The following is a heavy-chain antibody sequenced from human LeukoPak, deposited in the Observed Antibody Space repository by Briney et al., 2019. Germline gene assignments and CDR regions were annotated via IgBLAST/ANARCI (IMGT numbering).Heavy chain of an antibody. D-gene: IGHD3-10*01. CDR1: GFTFSSYG. V-gene: IGHV3-30*19. Sequence: GGSLRLSCAASGFTFSSYGMHWVRQAPGKGLEWVAVISYDGRDKYYAASVKGRFSISRDNSKNTLYLQVNSLRDEDTAVYYCTRDQGIYYASGLLTPDAFDIWGQGTMVTVSS. J-gene: IGHJ3*02. CDR3: TRDQGIYYASGLLTPDAFDI. CDR2: ISYDGRDK.